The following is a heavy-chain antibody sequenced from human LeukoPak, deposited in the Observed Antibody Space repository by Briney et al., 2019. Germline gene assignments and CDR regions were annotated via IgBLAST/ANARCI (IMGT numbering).Heavy chain of an antibody. Sequence: SDTLSLTCTVSGGSISTSSYYWGWIRQPPGKGLEWIVPVYYNGATQYDPSLKSRVTISVDTSKNHFSLKLTSVTAADTAVYYCAREDRGTTATSNLDYWGQGTLVTVPS. CDR3: AREDRGTTATSNLDY. V-gene: IGHV4-39*02. D-gene: IGHD4-11*01. J-gene: IGHJ4*02. CDR2: VYYNGAT. CDR1: GGSISTSSYY.